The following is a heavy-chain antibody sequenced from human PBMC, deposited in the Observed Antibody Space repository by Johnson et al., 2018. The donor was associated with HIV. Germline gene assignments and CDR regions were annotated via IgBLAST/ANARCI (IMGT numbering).Heavy chain of an antibody. CDR2: ISYDGSNK. CDR1: GFTFSSYG. J-gene: IGHJ3*02. CDR3: AKDLSDSSGYHDAFDI. D-gene: IGHD3-22*01. Sequence: QVQLVESGGGLVQPGSSLRLSCAASGFTFSSYGMHWVRQAPGKGLEWVAAISYDGSNKDYADSVKGRFTISRDNSKTTLYLQMNSLRAEDTAVYYCAKDLSDSSGYHDAFDIWGQGTMVTVSS. V-gene: IGHV3-30*18.